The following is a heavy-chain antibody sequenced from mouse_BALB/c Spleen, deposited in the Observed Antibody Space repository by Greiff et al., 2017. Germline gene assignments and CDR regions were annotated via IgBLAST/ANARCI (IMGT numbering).Heavy chain of an antibody. Sequence: EVKLMESGGGLVQPGGSRKLSCAASGFTFSDYGMAWVRQAPGKGPEWVAFISNLAYSIYYADTVTGRFTISRENAKNTLYLEMSSLRSEDTAMYYCAREGYYYGSYFDVWGAGTTVTVSS. CDR3: AREGYYYGSYFDV. J-gene: IGHJ1*01. CDR2: ISNLAYSI. V-gene: IGHV5-15*02. D-gene: IGHD1-1*01. CDR1: GFTFSDYG.